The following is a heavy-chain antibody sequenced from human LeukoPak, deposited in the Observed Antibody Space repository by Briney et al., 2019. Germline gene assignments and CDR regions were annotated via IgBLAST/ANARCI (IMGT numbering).Heavy chain of an antibody. CDR3: VREVGRSKTFYFDS. CDR1: GFVFSRDN. J-gene: IGHJ4*02. D-gene: IGHD3-16*01. CDR2: ISETI. V-gene: IGHV3-48*04. Sequence: GGSLRLSCIASGFVFSRDNMNWVRQAPGKGLEWVAHISETIYYADSVQGRFTISRDNAKNSLYLQMSNLRVDDTAMYYCVREVGRSKTFYFDSWGRGTPVTVSS.